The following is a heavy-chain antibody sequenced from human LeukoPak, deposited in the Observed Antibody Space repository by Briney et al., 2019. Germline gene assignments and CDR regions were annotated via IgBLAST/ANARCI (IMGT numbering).Heavy chain of an antibody. CDR1: GFTFSNYA. CDR2: ITSNSYSM. D-gene: IGHD2-15*01. J-gene: IGHJ4*02. Sequence: GGSLRLSCAASGFTFSNYAMSWVRQAPGKGLEWISYITSNSYSMYYADSVEGRFTISRDNAEGSVFLQMDGLRVEDTAVYYCATEVDRSFDHWGQGVLVTVSS. CDR3: ATEVDRSFDH. V-gene: IGHV3-11*01.